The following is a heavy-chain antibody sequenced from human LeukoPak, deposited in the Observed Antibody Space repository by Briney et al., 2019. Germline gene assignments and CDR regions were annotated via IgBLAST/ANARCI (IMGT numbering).Heavy chain of an antibody. J-gene: IGHJ3*02. CDR2: INPNSGGT. D-gene: IGHD6-19*01. CDR3: ARAGGVAVAGFLAAFDI. V-gene: IGHV1-2*02. Sequence: ASVDVSCKASGYTFTHYYMHWVRQAPGQGLEWIGWINPNSGGTNYEQKFPGRVHMTRVPSISTAYMELSRLISHDTAVYCCARAGGVAVAGFLAAFDIWGQGTIVTVSS. CDR1: GYTFTHYY.